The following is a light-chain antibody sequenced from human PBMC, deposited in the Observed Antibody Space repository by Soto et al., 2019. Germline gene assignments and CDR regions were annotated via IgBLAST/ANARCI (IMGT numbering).Light chain of an antibody. CDR2: LEGSGTY. J-gene: IGLJ2*01. V-gene: IGLV4-60*03. Sequence: QAVVTQSSSASASLGSSIKLTCTLNSGHNTYIIAWHQQQPGKAPRYLMKLEGSGTYNKGGGVPDRFSGSSSGADRYLAISNLQSEDEADYYCETWDSNTVIFGGGTKLTVL. CDR1: SGHNTYI. CDR3: ETWDSNTVI.